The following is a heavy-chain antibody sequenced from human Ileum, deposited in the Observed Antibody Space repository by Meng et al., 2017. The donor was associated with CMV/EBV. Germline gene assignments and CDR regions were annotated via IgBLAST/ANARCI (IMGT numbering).Heavy chain of an antibody. Sequence: GGSLRLSCVASGLTFARYDMNWVRQAPGKGLEWVSRISGGGDKTYYADSVRGRFTVSRDNSDNTLYLQMNSLRTEDTAVYYCARDPYSGGDCCDSDHWSQGTLVTVSS. D-gene: IGHD2-21*02. V-gene: IGHV3-23*01. CDR2: ISGGGDKT. J-gene: IGHJ4*02. CDR3: ARDPYSGGDCCDSDH. CDR1: GLTFARYD.